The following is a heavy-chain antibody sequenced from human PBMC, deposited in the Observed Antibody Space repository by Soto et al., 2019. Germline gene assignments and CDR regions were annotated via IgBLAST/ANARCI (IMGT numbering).Heavy chain of an antibody. CDR1: SASFRTVTW. V-gene: IGHV4-4*03. J-gene: IGHJ4*02. CDR3: ARVFSSGSGWMYYFDF. Sequence: QVELQESGPKLLKPPGPLSPPCGSPSASFRTVTWWSWSPQPQGKGLDGIGEIYYIGATNYNPSLKSRVTMTIDKSKDQFSLILTSATAADTAVYYCARVFSSGSGWMYYFDFWGQGILVSVSS. D-gene: IGHD6-25*01. CDR2: IYYIGAT.